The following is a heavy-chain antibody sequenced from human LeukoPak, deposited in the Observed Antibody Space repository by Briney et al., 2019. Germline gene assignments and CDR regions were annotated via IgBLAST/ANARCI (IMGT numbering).Heavy chain of an antibody. CDR1: GFTFSSYG. V-gene: IGHV3-33*01. Sequence: GGSLRLSCAASGFTFSSYGMHWVRQAPGKGLEWVAVIWYDGSNKYYADSVKGRFTISRDNSKNTLYLQMNSLRAEDTAVYYCARDGRGEWLFSLSWGQGTLVTVSS. CDR2: IWYDGSNK. D-gene: IGHD3-3*01. J-gene: IGHJ5*02. CDR3: ARDGRGEWLFSLS.